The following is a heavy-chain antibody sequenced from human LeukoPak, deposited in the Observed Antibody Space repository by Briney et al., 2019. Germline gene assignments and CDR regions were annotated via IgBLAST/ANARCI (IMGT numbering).Heavy chain of an antibody. CDR1: GFTFGDYA. J-gene: IGHJ4*02. CDR2: IFPSGGEI. Sequence: GGSLRLSCTASGFTFGDYAMSWVRQAPGKGLEWVSSIFPSGGEIHYADSVRGRFTISRDNSKSTLSLQMNSLRAEDTAIYYCATYRQVLLPFESWGQGTLVTVSS. D-gene: IGHD2-8*02. CDR3: ATYRQVLLPFES. V-gene: IGHV3-23*01.